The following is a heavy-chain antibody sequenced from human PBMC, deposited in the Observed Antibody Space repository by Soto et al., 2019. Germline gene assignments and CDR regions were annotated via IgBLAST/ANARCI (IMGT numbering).Heavy chain of an antibody. CDR2: IYYSGST. D-gene: IGHD3-10*01. J-gene: IGHJ3*02. CDR3: ARGVGNDAFDI. CDR1: GGSISSSSYY. V-gene: IGHV4-61*05. Sequence: PSETLSLTCTVSGGSISSSSYYWGWIRQPPGKGLEWIGYIYYSGSTNYNPSLKSRVTISVDTSKNQFSLKLSSVTAADTAVYYCARGVGNDAFDIWGQGTMVTVS.